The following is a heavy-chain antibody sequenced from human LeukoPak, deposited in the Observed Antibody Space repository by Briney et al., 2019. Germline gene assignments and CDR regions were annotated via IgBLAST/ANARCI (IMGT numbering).Heavy chain of an antibody. CDR3: ARVARFLEWLNWFDP. Sequence: ASVKVSCKASGGTFSSYAISWVRQAPGQGLEWMGGIIPIFGTANYAQKFQGRVTITADESTSTAYMELSSLRSEDTAVYYCARVARFLEWLNWFDPWGQGTLVTVSS. CDR2: IIPIFGTA. CDR1: GGTFSSYA. V-gene: IGHV1-69*13. J-gene: IGHJ5*02. D-gene: IGHD3-3*01.